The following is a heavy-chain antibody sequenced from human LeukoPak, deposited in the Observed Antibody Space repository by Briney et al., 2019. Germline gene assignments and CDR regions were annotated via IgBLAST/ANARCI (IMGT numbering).Heavy chain of an antibody. CDR3: AGHAEGFDS. Sequence: PSETLSLTCTVSGNYIRRYYWNWIRQPPGQGLEWIGYIYYSGTTSYNPSLRRRVTISVEMSKNQFSLRLTSVTAADTAVYYCAGHAEGFDSWGQGTLVTVSS. CDR2: IYYSGTT. J-gene: IGHJ4*02. CDR1: GNYIRRYY. V-gene: IGHV4-59*08.